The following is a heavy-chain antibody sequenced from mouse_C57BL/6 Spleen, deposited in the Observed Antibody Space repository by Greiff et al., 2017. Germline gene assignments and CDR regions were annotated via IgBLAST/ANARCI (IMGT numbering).Heavy chain of an antibody. Sequence: QVQLQQPGTELVKPGASVKLSCKASGYTFTSYWMHWVKQRPGQGLEWIGNINPSNGGTNYNEKFKSKATLTVDKSSSTAYMQLSSLTSEDSAVYYCARKDYYGSRDWYFDVWGTGTTVTVSS. J-gene: IGHJ1*03. CDR3: ARKDYYGSRDWYFDV. CDR1: GYTFTSYW. D-gene: IGHD1-1*01. V-gene: IGHV1-53*01. CDR2: INPSNGGT.